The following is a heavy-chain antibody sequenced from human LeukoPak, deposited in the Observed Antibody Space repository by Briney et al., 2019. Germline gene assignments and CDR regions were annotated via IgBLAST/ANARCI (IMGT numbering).Heavy chain of an antibody. CDR3: ARRPYYYDSSGYAFDI. CDR2: IYYSGST. CDR1: GGSISSYY. V-gene: IGHV4-59*01. D-gene: IGHD3-22*01. Sequence: SETLSLTCTVSGGSISSYYWSWIRQPPGKGLEWVGYIYYSGSTNYNPSLKSRVTISVDTSKNQFYLKLSSVTAADTAVYYCARRPYYYDSSGYAFDIWGQGTMVTVSS. J-gene: IGHJ3*02.